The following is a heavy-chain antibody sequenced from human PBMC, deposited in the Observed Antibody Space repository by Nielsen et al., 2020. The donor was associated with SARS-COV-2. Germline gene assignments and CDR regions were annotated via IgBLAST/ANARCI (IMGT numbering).Heavy chain of an antibody. V-gene: IGHV3-21*04. CDR1: GFTFSSYS. CDR3: ASKPLPPTYYDFWSGYWPYYYYGMDV. J-gene: IGHJ6*02. Sequence: GGSLRLSCAASGFTFSSYSMNWVRQAPGKGLEWVSSISSSSSYIYYADSVKGRFTISRDNAKNSLYLQMNSLRAEDTAVYYCASKPLPPTYYDFWSGYWPYYYYGMDVWGQGTTVTVSS. D-gene: IGHD3-3*01. CDR2: ISSSSSYI.